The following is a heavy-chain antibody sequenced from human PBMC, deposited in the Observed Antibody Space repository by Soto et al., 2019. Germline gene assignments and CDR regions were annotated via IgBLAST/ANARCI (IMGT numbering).Heavy chain of an antibody. CDR2: ISRDSIWI. CDR1: GVSVCTYS. D-gene: IGHD1-26*01. J-gene: IGHJ4*02. V-gene: IGHV3-21*01. Sequence: PWGSLRLSCAASGVSVCTYSMNGVRQAPGKGLEWVSSISRDSIWIYYADSVRGRLTVSRDNAKNSLYLQMDSLRAEDTAVYYCARSGDYSDFDYWGQGTLVTVSS. CDR3: ARSGDYSDFDY.